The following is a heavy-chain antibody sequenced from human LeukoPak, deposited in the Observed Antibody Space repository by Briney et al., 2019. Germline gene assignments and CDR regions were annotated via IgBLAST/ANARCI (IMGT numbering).Heavy chain of an antibody. CDR2: ISSSSSYI. CDR1: GFTFSSYS. CDR3: ASAKGGYYPFDAFDI. D-gene: IGHD3-22*01. V-gene: IGHV3-21*01. Sequence: GGSLRLSCAASGFTFSSYSMNWVRQAPGKGLEWVSSISSSSSYIYYADSVKGRFTISRDNAKNSLYLQMNSLRAEDTAVYYCASAKGGYYPFDAFDIWGQGTMVTVSS. J-gene: IGHJ3*02.